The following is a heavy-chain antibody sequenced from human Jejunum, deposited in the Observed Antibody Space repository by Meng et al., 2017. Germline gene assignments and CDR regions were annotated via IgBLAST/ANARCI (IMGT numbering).Heavy chain of an antibody. J-gene: IGHJ4*02. Sequence: SLKISCAASGFNFDDYSMHWVRQAPGQGLEWVSGFSWNRGSIGYADSVKGRFNISRDNAKNSLYLQMNSLRAEDTALYYCTKDSNVGYRAAAVWCLSDHWGQGTLVTVSS. CDR2: FSWNRGSI. V-gene: IGHV3-9*01. CDR3: TKDSNVGYRAAAVWCLSDH. D-gene: IGHD6-13*01. CDR1: GFNFDDYS.